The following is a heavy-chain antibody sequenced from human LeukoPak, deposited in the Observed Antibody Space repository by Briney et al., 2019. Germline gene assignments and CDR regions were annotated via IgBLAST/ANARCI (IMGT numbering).Heavy chain of an antibody. CDR1: GGSFSGYY. J-gene: IGHJ5*02. V-gene: IGHV4-34*01. CDR2: IYYSGST. CDR3: ARHRTIFGVVIIWFDP. Sequence: SETLSLTCAVYGGSFSGYYWSWIRQPPGKGLEWIGSIYYSGSTYYNPSLKSRVTISVDTSKNQFSLKLSSVTAADTAVYYCARHRTIFGVVIIWFDPWGQGTLVTVSS. D-gene: IGHD3-3*01.